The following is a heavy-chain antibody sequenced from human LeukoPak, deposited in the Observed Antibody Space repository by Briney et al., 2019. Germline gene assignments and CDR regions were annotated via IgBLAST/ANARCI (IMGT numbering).Heavy chain of an antibody. D-gene: IGHD1/OR15-1a*01. J-gene: IGHJ6*03. CDR1: GYTFTGYY. Sequence: GASVKVSCKASGYTFTGYYMHWVRQAPGQGLEWMGWINPNSGGTNYAQKFQGRVTMTRDTSISTAYMELSRLRSDDTAVYYCAREAGSTYFYYYYYMDVWGKGTTVTVSS. CDR2: INPNSGGT. CDR3: AREAGSTYFYYYYYMDV. V-gene: IGHV1-2*02.